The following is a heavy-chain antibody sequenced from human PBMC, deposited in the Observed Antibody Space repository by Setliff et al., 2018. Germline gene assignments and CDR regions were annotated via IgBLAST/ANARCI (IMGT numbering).Heavy chain of an antibody. Sequence: GASVKVSCKASGYTFTSYYMHWVRQAPGQGLEWMGIINPSGGSTSYAQKFQGRVTMTRDTSTSTVYMELSSLRSGDTAVYYCAREAKRNVVVVVAATPVYWGQGTLVTVS. D-gene: IGHD2-15*01. V-gene: IGHV1-46*01. CDR3: AREAKRNVVVVVAATPVY. J-gene: IGHJ4*02. CDR1: GYTFTSYY. CDR2: INPSGGST.